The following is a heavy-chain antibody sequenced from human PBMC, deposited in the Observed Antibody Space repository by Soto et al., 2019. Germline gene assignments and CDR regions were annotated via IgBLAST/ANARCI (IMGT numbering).Heavy chain of an antibody. D-gene: IGHD2-2*02. CDR2: ISWNSGSI. CDR3: AKDKGPYVVVPAAIGYYYYGMDV. CDR1: GFTFDDYA. Sequence: GGSLRLSCAASGFTFDDYAMHWVRQAPGKGLEWVSGISWNSGSIGYADSVKGRFTISRDNAKNSLYLQMNSLGAEDTALYYCAKDKGPYVVVPAAIGYYYYGMDVWGQGTTVTVS. V-gene: IGHV3-9*01. J-gene: IGHJ6*02.